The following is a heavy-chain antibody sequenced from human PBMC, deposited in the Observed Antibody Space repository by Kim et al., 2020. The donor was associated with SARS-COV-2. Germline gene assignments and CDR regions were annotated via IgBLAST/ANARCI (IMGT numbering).Heavy chain of an antibody. CDR3: ARVGIRIFGMDV. Sequence: YYPGSVQGRITNTRENAKNSLYLQMNSVRAGDTAVYYCARVGIRIFGMDVWGQGTTVTVSS. V-gene: IGHV3-13*01. D-gene: IGHD3-9*01. J-gene: IGHJ6*02.